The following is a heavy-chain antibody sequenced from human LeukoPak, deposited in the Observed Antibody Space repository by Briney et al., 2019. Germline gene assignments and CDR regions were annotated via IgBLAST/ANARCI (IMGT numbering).Heavy chain of an antibody. J-gene: IGHJ3*02. CDR1: GYTFTSHD. D-gene: IGHD5-24*01. CDR3: KMAKESNAFDI. CDR2: MNPNNGNT. Sequence: ASVKVSCKASGYTFTSHDINWARQATGQGLEWMGWMNPNNGNTGYAQKFQGRVTMTRDTSITTAYMELSSLSSDDTAIYYCKMAKESNAFDIWGQGTMVTVSS. V-gene: IGHV1-8*01.